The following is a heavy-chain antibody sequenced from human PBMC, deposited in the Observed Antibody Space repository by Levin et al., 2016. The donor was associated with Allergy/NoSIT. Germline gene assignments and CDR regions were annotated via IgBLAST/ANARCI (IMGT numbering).Heavy chain of an antibody. D-gene: IGHD5-24*01. CDR1: GGTFSSYT. CDR3: ASGRDGYNLIQGYFDY. CDR2: IIPILGIA. J-gene: IGHJ4*02. Sequence: SVKVSCKASGGTFSSYTISWVRQAPGQGLEWMGRIIPILGIANYAQKFQGRVTITADKSTSTAYMELSSLRSEDTAVYYCASGRDGYNLIQGYFDYWGQGTLVTVSS. V-gene: IGHV1-69*02.